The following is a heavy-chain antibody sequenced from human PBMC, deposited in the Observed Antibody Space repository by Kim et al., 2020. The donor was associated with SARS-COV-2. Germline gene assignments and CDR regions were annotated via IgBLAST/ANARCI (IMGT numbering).Heavy chain of an antibody. CDR1: GGSISSSSYY. J-gene: IGHJ4*02. CDR2: IYYSGST. CDR3: ARPGGIAAADN. D-gene: IGHD6-13*01. V-gene: IGHV4-39*01. Sequence: SETLSLTCTVSGGSISSSSYYWGWIRQPPGKGLEWIGSIYYSGSTYYNPSLKSRVTISVDTSKNQFSLKLSSVTAADTAVYYCARPGGIAAADNWGQGTL.